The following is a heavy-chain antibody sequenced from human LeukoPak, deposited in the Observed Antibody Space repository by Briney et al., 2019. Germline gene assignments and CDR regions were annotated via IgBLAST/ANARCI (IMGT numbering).Heavy chain of an antibody. CDR1: GGSISSGGYS. CDR3: ARGGARTAARPFDY. V-gene: IGHV4-30-2*01. CDR2: IYHSGST. D-gene: IGHD6-13*01. Sequence: PSETLCLTCAVSGGSISSGGYSWSWIRQPPGKGLEWIGYIYHSGSTYYNPSLKSRVTISVDRSKNQFSLKLSSVTAADTAVYYCARGGARTAARPFDYWGQRTVVTVSS. J-gene: IGHJ4*02.